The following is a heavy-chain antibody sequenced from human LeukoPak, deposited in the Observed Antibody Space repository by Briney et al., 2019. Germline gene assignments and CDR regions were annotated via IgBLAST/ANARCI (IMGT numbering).Heavy chain of an antibody. J-gene: IGHJ6*04. CDR3: ARDLSLDV. Sequence: GGSLRLSCAASGFTFSSYSMNWVRQAPGKGLEWVSYISSSSSTIYYADSVKGRFTISRDNAKSSLYLQMNSLRAEDTAVYYCARDLSLDVWGKGTTVTVSS. V-gene: IGHV3-48*01. CDR1: GFTFSSYS. CDR2: ISSSSSTI.